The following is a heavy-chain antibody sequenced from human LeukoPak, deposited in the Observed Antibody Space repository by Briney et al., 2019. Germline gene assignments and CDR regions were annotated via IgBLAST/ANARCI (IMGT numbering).Heavy chain of an antibody. CDR1: GFTFSSYW. V-gene: IGHV3-7*01. CDR3: ARDILWPRGGFDP. D-gene: IGHD2-21*01. Sequence: GGSLRLSCAASGFTFSSYWMSWARQAPGKGLEWVANIKQDGSEKYYVDSVKGRFTISRDNAKNSLYLQMNSLRAEDTAVYYCARDILWPRGGFDPWGQGTLVTVSS. J-gene: IGHJ5*02. CDR2: IKQDGSEK.